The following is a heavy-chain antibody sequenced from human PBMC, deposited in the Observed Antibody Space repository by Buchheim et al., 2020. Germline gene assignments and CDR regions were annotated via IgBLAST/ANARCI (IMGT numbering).Heavy chain of an antibody. CDR1: GFDFRRFG. CDR3: TVGLSSAWHFDS. J-gene: IGHJ4*02. D-gene: IGHD3-22*01. CDR2: IWYDGSNK. V-gene: IGHV3-33*01. Sequence: QVQLVESGGGVVQPGRSLRLSCAASGFDFRRFGMHWFRQAPGKGLEWVAVIWYDGSNKYYADSVKGRFTISRDDSQNKLFMQMDNLRPEDTGVYYCTVGLSSAWHFDSWGQGTL.